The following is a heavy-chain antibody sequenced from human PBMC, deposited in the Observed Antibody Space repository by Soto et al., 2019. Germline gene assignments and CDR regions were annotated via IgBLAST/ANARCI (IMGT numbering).Heavy chain of an antibody. Sequence: SETLSLTCTVSGGSISSSSYYWGWIRQPPGKGLEWIGSIYYSGSTYYNPSLKSRVTISVDTSKNQFSLKLSSVTAADTAVYYCAKGLLETVAGTHFVYWGQGTLVTVSS. CDR2: IYYSGST. V-gene: IGHV4-39*01. J-gene: IGHJ4*02. CDR3: AKGLLETVAGTHFVY. D-gene: IGHD6-19*01. CDR1: GGSISSSSYY.